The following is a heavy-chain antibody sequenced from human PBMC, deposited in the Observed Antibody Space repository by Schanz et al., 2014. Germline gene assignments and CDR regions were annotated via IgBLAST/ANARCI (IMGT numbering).Heavy chain of an antibody. J-gene: IGHJ4*02. V-gene: IGHV3-33*01. CDR1: GFSLNTYG. Sequence: QAQLMESGGGVVQPGTSLILSCSVSGFSLNTYGIHWFRQPAGKGLEWVAGIWNNGVTKYYADSVRGRFTISRDRFQNTLYLRMSSLRAEDAAVYCCARPRCDYGEVDYWGQGTLVTVSS. CDR2: IWNNGVTK. D-gene: IGHD4-17*01. CDR3: ARPRCDYGEVDY.